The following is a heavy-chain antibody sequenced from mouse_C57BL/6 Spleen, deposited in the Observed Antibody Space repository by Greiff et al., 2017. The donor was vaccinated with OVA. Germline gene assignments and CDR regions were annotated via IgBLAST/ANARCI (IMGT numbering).Heavy chain of an antibody. V-gene: IGHV1-64*01. CDR1: GYTFTSYW. Sequence: QVQLQQPGAELVKPGASVTLSCKASGYTFTSYWMHWVKQRPGQGLEWIGMIHPNSGSTNYNEKFKSKATLTVDKSSSTAYMQLSSLTSEDSAVYYCATAVVADWYFDVWGTGTTVTVSS. CDR2: IHPNSGST. D-gene: IGHD1-1*01. J-gene: IGHJ1*03. CDR3: ATAVVADWYFDV.